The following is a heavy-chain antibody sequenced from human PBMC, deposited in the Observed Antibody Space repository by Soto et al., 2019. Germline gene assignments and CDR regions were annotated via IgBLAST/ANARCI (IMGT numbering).Heavy chain of an antibody. CDR3: ARDSGPDYYGMDV. CDR1: VFTFISYS. CDR2: ISSSSSYI. Sequence: GWSLRLSCASSVFTFISYSMNWVRQAPGKGLEWVSSISSSSSYIYYADSVKGRFTISRDNAKNSLYLQMNSLRAEDTAVYYCARDSGPDYYGMDVWGQGTTVTVSS. J-gene: IGHJ6*02. V-gene: IGHV3-21*01. D-gene: IGHD6-25*01.